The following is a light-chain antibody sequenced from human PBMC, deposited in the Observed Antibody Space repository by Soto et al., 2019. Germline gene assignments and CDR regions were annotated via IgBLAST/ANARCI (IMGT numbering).Light chain of an antibody. V-gene: IGLV1-40*01. CDR3: QSYDSSLSGYVV. CDR2: TNS. J-gene: IGLJ2*01. Sequence: QSVLTQPPSVSGAPGQRVTISCAGSSSNIGAGYDVHWYQHLPGAAPRLLIYTNSMRPSGVPDRFSGSKSGTSASLAINGIQAEDEADYYCQSYDSSLSGYVVFGGGTKVTVL. CDR1: SSNIGAGYD.